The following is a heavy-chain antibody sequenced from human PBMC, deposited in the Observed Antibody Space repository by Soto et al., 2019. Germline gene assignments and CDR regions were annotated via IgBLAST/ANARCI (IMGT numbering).Heavy chain of an antibody. CDR2: IKPDGSAT. J-gene: IGHJ4*02. Sequence: GGSLRLSCAVSGFTFGSYWMNWVRLIPGKGLEWVAYIKPDGSATYYVDSVKGRFTTSRDNAKNSLYLQMNSLRVEDTSVYYCARAGYCGPGCYYYFDYWGQGTLVTVSS. CDR1: GFTFGSYW. CDR3: ARAGYCGPGCYYYFDY. D-gene: IGHD2-21*02. V-gene: IGHV3-7*01.